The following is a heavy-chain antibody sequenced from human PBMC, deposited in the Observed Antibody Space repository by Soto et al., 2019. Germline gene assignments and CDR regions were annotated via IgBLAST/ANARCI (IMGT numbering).Heavy chain of an antibody. V-gene: IGHV4-39*01. CDR3: GRTDEVSLYGDGTFHI. J-gene: IGHJ3*02. D-gene: IGHD4-17*01. CDR1: GGSMRNSRYY. Sequence: QLQLQESGPGLVKPSETLSLVCTVSGGSMRNSRYYWGWIRQPPGRGLEWSGGIYYSGATYYKSCRESRFIISVDTSSNQFSLRLSSVTAADTAVYYCGRTDEVSLYGDGTFHIWGQGTMVTVSS. CDR2: IYYSGAT.